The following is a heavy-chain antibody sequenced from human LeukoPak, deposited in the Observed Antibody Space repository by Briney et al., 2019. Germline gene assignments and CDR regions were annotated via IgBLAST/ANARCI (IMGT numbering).Heavy chain of an antibody. D-gene: IGHD3-10*01. J-gene: IGHJ4*02. CDR1: GYTFTGYY. V-gene: IGHV1-2*02. CDR3: ASWLTMVRGVIHDY. CDR2: INPNSGGT. Sequence: ASVKVSCKASGYTFTGYYIHWVRQAPGQGLEWMGWINPNSGGTNYAQKFQGRVTMTRDTSIITAYMELSRLRSDDAAVYYCASWLTMVRGVIHDYWGQGTLVTVSS.